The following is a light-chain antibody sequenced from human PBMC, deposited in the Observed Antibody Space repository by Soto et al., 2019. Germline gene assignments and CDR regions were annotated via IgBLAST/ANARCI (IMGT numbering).Light chain of an antibody. CDR2: GAS. V-gene: IGKV3-20*01. Sequence: ESVLTQSPGTLSLSPGERATLSCRASQSVSTTYLAWYQQKPGQAPRLLIYGASSRATGIPDRFSGSGSGTDFTLTISRLEPEDLAVYYCQQYGSSPPTFGQGTKVEIK. CDR1: QSVSTTY. J-gene: IGKJ1*01. CDR3: QQYGSSPPT.